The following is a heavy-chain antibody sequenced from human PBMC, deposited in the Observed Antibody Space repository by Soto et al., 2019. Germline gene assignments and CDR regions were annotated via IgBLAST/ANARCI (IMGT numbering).Heavy chain of an antibody. V-gene: IGHV5-51*01. CDR3: ARHGYGYSGYDSRVGGMDV. J-gene: IGHJ6*02. Sequence: GESLKISCKGSGYSFTSYWIGWVRQMPGKGLEWMGIVYPGDSDTRYSPSFQGQVTISADKSISTAYLQWSSLKASDTAMYYCARHGYGYSGYDSRVGGMDVWGQGTTVTVSS. CDR2: VYPGDSDT. D-gene: IGHD5-12*01. CDR1: GYSFTSYW.